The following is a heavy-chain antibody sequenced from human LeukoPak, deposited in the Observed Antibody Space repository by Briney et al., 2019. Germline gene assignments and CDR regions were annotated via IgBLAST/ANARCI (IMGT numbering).Heavy chain of an antibody. CDR1: GFTFSSYW. CDR2: INHNGNVN. D-gene: IGHD3-10*01. V-gene: IGHV3-7*03. Sequence: PGGSLRLSCAASGFTFSSYWMNWARQAPGKGLEWVASINHNGNVNYYVDSVKGRFTISRDNAKNSLYLQMSNLRAEDTAVYYCARDTGSYSVLYWGQGTLVTVSS. J-gene: IGHJ4*02. CDR3: ARDTGSYSVLY.